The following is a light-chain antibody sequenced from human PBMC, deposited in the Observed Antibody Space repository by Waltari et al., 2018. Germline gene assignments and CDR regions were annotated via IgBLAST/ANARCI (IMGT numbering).Light chain of an antibody. Sequence: QSALTQPPSVSAAPGQKVTISCSGRRSNIGSRDVAWYQQFPGTAPKLLIFENNKRPSGIPDRFSGSKSDTSATLGITGLQTGDEADYYCGTWDNSLRAGVFGGGTKVTVL. CDR1: RSNIGSRD. CDR2: ENN. J-gene: IGLJ3*02. CDR3: GTWDNSLRAGV. V-gene: IGLV1-51*01.